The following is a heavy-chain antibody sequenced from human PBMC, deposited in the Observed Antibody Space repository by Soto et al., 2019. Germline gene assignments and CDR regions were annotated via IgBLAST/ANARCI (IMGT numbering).Heavy chain of an antibody. J-gene: IGHJ6*02. D-gene: IGHD6-6*01. V-gene: IGHV3-30*18. CDR2: ISYDGSNK. CDR3: AKDEYSSSPASYYYGMGV. Sequence: GGSLRLSCAASGFTFSSYGMHWVRQAPGKGLEWVAVISYDGSNKYYADSVKGRFTISRDNSKNTLYLQMNSLRAEDTAVYYCAKDEYSSSPASYYYGMGVWGQGTTVTVSS. CDR1: GFTFSSYG.